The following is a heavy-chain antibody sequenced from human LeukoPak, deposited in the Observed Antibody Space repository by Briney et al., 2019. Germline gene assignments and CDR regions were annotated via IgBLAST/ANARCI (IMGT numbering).Heavy chain of an antibody. J-gene: IGHJ4*02. V-gene: IGHV4-30-2*01. Sequence: SQTLSLTCAVPGGSISSGGYSWSWIRQPPGKGLEWIGYIYHSGSTYYNPSLKSRVTISVDRSKNQFSLKLSSVTAADTAVYYCARAVYYYGSGSPFDYWGQGTLVTVSS. CDR2: IYHSGST. CDR3: ARAVYYYGSGSPFDY. CDR1: GGSISSGGYS. D-gene: IGHD3-10*01.